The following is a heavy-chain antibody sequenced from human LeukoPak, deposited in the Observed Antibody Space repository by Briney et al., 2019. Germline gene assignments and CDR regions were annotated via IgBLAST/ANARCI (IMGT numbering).Heavy chain of an antibody. D-gene: IGHD1-26*01. V-gene: IGHV3-30*18. CDR3: AKDRLSIVGDY. Sequence: GGSLRLSCAASGFTFSSYGMHWVRQAPGKGLEWVAVISYDGSNKYYADSVKGRFTISRDNSKNTLYLQMNSLRAEDTAVYYCAKDRLSIVGDYWGQGTLVTVSS. CDR2: ISYDGSNK. CDR1: GFTFSSYG. J-gene: IGHJ4*02.